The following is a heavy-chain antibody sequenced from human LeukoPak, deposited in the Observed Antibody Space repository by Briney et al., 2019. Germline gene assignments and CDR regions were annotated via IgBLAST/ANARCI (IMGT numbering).Heavy chain of an antibody. D-gene: IGHD4-17*01. Sequence: PSETLSLTCTVSGGSISSSSYYWGWIRQPPGKGLEWIGSIYYSGSTYYNPSLKSRVTISVDTSKNQFSLKLSSVTAADTAVYYCASLPNLTLRGYYGMDVWGQGTTVTVSS. V-gene: IGHV4-39*07. J-gene: IGHJ6*02. CDR1: GGSISSSSYY. CDR2: IYYSGST. CDR3: ASLPNLTLRGYYGMDV.